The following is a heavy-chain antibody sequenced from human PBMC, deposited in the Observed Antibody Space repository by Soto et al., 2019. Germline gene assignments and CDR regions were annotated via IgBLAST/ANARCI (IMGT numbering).Heavy chain of an antibody. Sequence: QVQLVESGGGVVQPGRSLRLSCAASGFIFNSYAMHWVRQAPGKGLEWVAVTSFDGSTKYYTDSVKGRFTISRDNSKKTLHLQMNDLRADDTAVYYCARAPIFGVIPERGYFDYWGQGTLVTVSS. CDR2: TSFDGSTK. D-gene: IGHD3-3*01. V-gene: IGHV3-30-3*01. CDR1: GFIFNSYA. CDR3: ARAPIFGVIPERGYFDY. J-gene: IGHJ4*02.